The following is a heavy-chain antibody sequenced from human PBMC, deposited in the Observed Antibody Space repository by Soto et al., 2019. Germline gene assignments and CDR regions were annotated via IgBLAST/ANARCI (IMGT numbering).Heavy chain of an antibody. CDR1: GYTFTGYY. J-gene: IGHJ5*02. Sequence: ASVKVSCKASGYTFTGYYMHWVRQAPGQGLEWMGWINPNSGGTNYAQKFQGRVTMTRDTSISTAYMELSRLRSDDTAVYYCARALVGANMQDLDWCDTCGQGTLVSVSS. CDR2: INPNSGGT. CDR3: ARALVGANMQDLDWCDT. V-gene: IGHV1-2*02. D-gene: IGHD1-26*01.